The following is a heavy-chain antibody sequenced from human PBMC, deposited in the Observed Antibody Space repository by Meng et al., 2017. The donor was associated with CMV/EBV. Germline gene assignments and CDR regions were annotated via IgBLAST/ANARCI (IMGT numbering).Heavy chain of an antibody. V-gene: IGHV1-2*02. CDR3: ARGNNWDRLLDF. Sequence: ASVKVSCKASGYTFTGYYMHWVRQAPGQGLEWMGWINPNSGGTNYAQKFQDRVTMTRDTSTNTAYMELSRVRSDDTAVYYCARGNNWDRLLDFWGQGTLVTVSS. J-gene: IGHJ4*02. CDR1: GYTFTGYY. CDR2: INPNSGGT. D-gene: IGHD3-3*01.